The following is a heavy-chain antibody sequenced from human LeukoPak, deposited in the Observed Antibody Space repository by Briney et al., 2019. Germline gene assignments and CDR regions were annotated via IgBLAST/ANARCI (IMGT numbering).Heavy chain of an antibody. CDR3: ARGRITMVRGVINYFDY. CDR1: GGSISSGGYY. D-gene: IGHD3-10*01. J-gene: IGHJ4*02. Sequence: PSQTLSLTCTVSGGSISSGGYYWSWIRQHPGKGLEWIGYIYYSGSTYYNPSLKSRATISVDTSKNQFSLKLSSVTAADTAVYYCARGRITMVRGVINYFDYWGQGTLVTVSS. V-gene: IGHV4-31*03. CDR2: IYYSGST.